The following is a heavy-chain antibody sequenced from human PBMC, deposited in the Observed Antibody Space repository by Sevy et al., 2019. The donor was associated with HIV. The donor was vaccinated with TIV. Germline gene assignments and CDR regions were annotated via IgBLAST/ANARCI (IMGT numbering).Heavy chain of an antibody. Sequence: GESLKISCAASGFTISSTYMSWVRQAPGKGLEWVSLIYSGGSTYYADSVKGRFTISRDNSKNTLYLQMNSLGVDDTAIYYCTRGWNDGHWGQGTLVTVSS. V-gene: IGHV3-53*01. J-gene: IGHJ4*02. CDR1: GFTISSTY. CDR2: IYSGGST. CDR3: TRGWNDGH. D-gene: IGHD1-1*01.